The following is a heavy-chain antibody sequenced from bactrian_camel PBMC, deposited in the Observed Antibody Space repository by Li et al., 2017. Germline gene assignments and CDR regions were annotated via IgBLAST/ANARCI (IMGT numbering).Heavy chain of an antibody. CDR1: GYTVGDGC. V-gene: IGHV3S6*01. J-gene: IGHJ4*01. Sequence: VQLVESGGGSVQPRGSLRLSCRVSGYTVGDGCMGWVRQVPGKGREGVASIYTDRSVTYYADSVKGRFTISKDNTKNVLNLQMRNLKPEDSAMYYCAAGHCAGGSCICSRELYDYVDWGLQGTQVTVS. D-gene: IGHD4*01. CDR2: IYTDRSVT.